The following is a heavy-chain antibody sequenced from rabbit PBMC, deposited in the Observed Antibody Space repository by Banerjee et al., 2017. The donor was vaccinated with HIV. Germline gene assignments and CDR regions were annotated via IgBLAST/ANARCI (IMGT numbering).Heavy chain of an antibody. CDR2: INAVTGKA. CDR3: AKSQASTDWGLDL. J-gene: IGHJ4*01. V-gene: IGHV1S45*01. D-gene: IGHD4-1*01. Sequence: QEQLVDSGGGLVKPGASLTLTCKASGFSFSNKAVMCWVRQAPGKGLEWIACINAVTGKAVYATWAKGRFTFSKTSSTTVTLQVTSLTAADTATYFCAKSQASTDWGLDLWGPGTRVTV. CDR1: GFSFSNKAV.